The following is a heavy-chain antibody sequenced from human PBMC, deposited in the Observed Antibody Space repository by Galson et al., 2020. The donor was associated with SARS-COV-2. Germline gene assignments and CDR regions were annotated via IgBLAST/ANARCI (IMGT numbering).Heavy chain of an antibody. CDR1: GFSLSTSGVG. CDR2: IYWDDDK. D-gene: IGHD6-13*01. Sequence: SGPKLVKPTQTLTLTCTFSGFSLSTSGVGVGWIRQPPGKALEWLALIYWDDDKRYSPSLKSRLTITKDTSKNQVVLTMTNMDPVDTATYYCARLAGYSSSWWGDWFDPWGQGTLVTVSS. J-gene: IGHJ5*02. V-gene: IGHV2-5*02. CDR3: ARLAGYSSSWWGDWFDP.